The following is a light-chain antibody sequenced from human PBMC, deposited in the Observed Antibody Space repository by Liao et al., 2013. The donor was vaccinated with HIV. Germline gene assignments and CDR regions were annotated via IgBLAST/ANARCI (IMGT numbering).Light chain of an antibody. CDR2: KDS. V-gene: IGLV3-27*01. CDR1: ALPKLY. CDR3: YSAADNIVV. Sequence: SYELTQPPSVSVSPGQTARITCSGDALPKLYAYWYQQKPGQAPVLVIYKDSERPSGIPERFSGSSSGTTVTLTISGAQVEDEADYYCYSAADNIVVFGGGTKLTVL. J-gene: IGLJ2*01.